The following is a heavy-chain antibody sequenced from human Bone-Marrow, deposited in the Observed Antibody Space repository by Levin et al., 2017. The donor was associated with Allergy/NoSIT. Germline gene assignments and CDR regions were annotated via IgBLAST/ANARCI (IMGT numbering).Heavy chain of an antibody. V-gene: IGHV3-21*01. D-gene: IGHD6-19*01. Sequence: GASVKVSCAASGFTFSSYSMNWVRQAPGKGLEWVSSISSSSSYIYYADSVKGRFTISRDNAKNSLYLQMNSLRAEDTAVYYCARATDSSGWPYYYYGMDVWGQGTTVTVSS. CDR1: GFTFSSYS. J-gene: IGHJ6*02. CDR3: ARATDSSGWPYYYYGMDV. CDR2: ISSSSSYI.